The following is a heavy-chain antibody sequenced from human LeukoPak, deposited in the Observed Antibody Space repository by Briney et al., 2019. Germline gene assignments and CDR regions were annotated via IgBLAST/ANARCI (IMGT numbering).Heavy chain of an antibody. V-gene: IGHV3-23*01. Sequence: GGSLRLSCAASGFTFSNYAMSWVRQAPGKGLEWVSAFSGSGGSTFYADSVKGRFTISRDNSKNTLYLQMNSLRAGDTAVYYCAKDLRGGITMIVGPFDYWGQGTLVTVSS. CDR1: GFTFSNYA. CDR2: FSGSGGST. CDR3: AKDLRGGITMIVGPFDY. J-gene: IGHJ4*02. D-gene: IGHD3-22*01.